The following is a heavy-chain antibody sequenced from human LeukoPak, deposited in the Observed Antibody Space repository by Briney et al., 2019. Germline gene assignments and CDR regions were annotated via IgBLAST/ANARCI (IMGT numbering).Heavy chain of an antibody. CDR3: AKDMAYYYDSSGHIDY. V-gene: IGHV3-9*01. J-gene: IGHJ4*02. D-gene: IGHD3-22*01. CDR1: GFTFDDYA. CDR2: ISWNSGSI. Sequence: GGSLRLSCAASGFTFDDYAMHWVRQAPGKGLEWVSGISWNSGSIGYADSVKGRFTISRDNAKNSLYLQMNSLRAEDTALYYCAKDMAYYYDSSGHIDYWGRGTLVTVSS.